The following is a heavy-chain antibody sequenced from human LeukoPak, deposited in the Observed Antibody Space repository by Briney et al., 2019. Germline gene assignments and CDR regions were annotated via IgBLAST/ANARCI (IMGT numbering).Heavy chain of an antibody. CDR3: ARQTYYYDSSGYYYVGKTGIPFDY. V-gene: IGHV1-18*01. D-gene: IGHD3-22*01. J-gene: IGHJ4*02. Sequence: GASVKVSCKASGYTFTSYGISWVRQAPGQGLEWMGWISAYNGNTNYAQKLQGRVTMTTDTSTSTAYMELRSLRSDDTAVYYCARQTYYYDSSGYYYVGKTGIPFDYWGQGTLVTVSS. CDR1: GYTFTSYG. CDR2: ISAYNGNT.